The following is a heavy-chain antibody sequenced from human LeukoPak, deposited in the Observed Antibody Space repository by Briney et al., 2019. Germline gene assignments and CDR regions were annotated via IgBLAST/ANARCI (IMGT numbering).Heavy chain of an antibody. CDR3: AKGGGGSSNWGSDY. V-gene: IGHV3-7*01. CDR2: IKQDGSEK. Sequence: PGGSLRLSCAASGFTLSSYWMSWVRPAPGKGREWVANIKQDGSEKYYVDCVKGRFNISRDDSKNTLYLEMNSPTVEDTAVYYGAKGGGGSSNWGSDYWGQGTQVTVSS. CDR1: GFTLSSYW. J-gene: IGHJ4*02. D-gene: IGHD7-27*01.